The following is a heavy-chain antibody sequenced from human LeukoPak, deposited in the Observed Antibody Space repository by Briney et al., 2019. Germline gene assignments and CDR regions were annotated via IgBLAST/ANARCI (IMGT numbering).Heavy chain of an antibody. Sequence: GGSLRLSCAGSGFSFSSHEMNWVRQAPGKGLEWISYIHISGSTIYYADSVKGRFTISRDNAKNSLYLQMNSLRAEDTAVYYCARVTTPRSITIFGVVIPYYFDYWGQGTLVTVSS. J-gene: IGHJ4*02. CDR3: ARVTTPRSITIFGVVIPYYFDY. CDR2: IHISGSTI. D-gene: IGHD3-3*01. CDR1: GFSFSSHE. V-gene: IGHV3-48*03.